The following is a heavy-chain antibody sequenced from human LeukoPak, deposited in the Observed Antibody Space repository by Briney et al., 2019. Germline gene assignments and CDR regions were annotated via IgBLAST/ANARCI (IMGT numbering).Heavy chain of an antibody. Sequence: SETLSLTCTVSIGSVNSGVYYWGWIRQPPGKGLEWIGSIHSSGNTCYNPSLKSRVTISVDTSKNHFSLKLSSVTAADRAVYYCAKHEGSYYDKSGYTFDFWGQGTLVTVSS. CDR3: AKHEGSYYDKSGYTFDF. CDR2: IHSSGNT. CDR1: IGSVNSGVYY. D-gene: IGHD3-22*01. J-gene: IGHJ4*02. V-gene: IGHV4-39*01.